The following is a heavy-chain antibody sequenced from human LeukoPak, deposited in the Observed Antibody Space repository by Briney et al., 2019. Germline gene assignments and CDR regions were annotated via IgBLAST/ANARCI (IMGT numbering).Heavy chain of an antibody. CDR3: TTDEDWNYARKDV. CDR2: TVSEIDGGTT. V-gene: IGHV3-15*04. D-gene: IGHD1-7*01. CDR1: GLTFNYAW. J-gene: IGHJ6*02. Sequence: GGSLRLSCAASGLTFNYAWMSWVRQVPGKGLEWVGQTVSEIDGGTTDYAAPVKGRFTISREDSKSTLYLQMNSLKIEDTAVYYCTTDEDWNYARKDVWGQGATVIVSS.